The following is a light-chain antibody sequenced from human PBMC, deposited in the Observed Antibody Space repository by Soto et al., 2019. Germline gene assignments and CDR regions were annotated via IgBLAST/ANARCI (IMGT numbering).Light chain of an antibody. Sequence: ELVLTQSPGTLSLSPGERATLSCRASQSASSIYLAWYQQKPGQPPRLLIYGASSRATGIPDRFTGSGSGTDFTLTISRLEPEDFAVYYCQQYGSLRYTFGQGTKLE. CDR1: QSASSIY. J-gene: IGKJ2*01. V-gene: IGKV3-20*01. CDR2: GAS. CDR3: QQYGSLRYT.